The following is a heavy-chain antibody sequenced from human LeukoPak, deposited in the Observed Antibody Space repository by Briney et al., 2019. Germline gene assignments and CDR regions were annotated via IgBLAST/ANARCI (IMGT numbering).Heavy chain of an antibody. CDR3: ATLWFGESIGYDAFDI. J-gene: IGHJ3*02. CDR2: ISSSSSTI. D-gene: IGHD3-10*01. Sequence: GGSLRLSCAASGFTFRSYSMNWVRQAPGKGPEWVSYISSSSSTIYYADSVKGRFTISRDNAKNSLYLQMNSLRAEDTAVYYCATLWFGESIGYDAFDIWGQGTMVTVSS. V-gene: IGHV3-48*01. CDR1: GFTFRSYS.